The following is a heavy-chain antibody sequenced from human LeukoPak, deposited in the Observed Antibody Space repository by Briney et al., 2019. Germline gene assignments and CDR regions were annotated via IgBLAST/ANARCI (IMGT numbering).Heavy chain of an antibody. V-gene: IGHV4-61*08. CDR3: AREGDDATYDY. CDR1: GGSISSGGYY. J-gene: IGHJ4*02. CDR2: IYHSGST. D-gene: IGHD5-12*01. Sequence: PSETLSLTCTVSGGSISSGGYYWSWIRQPPGKGLEWIGYIYHSGSTNYNPSLKSRVTISVDTSKNQFSLKLSSVTAADTAVYYCAREGDDATYDYWGQGTLVTVSS.